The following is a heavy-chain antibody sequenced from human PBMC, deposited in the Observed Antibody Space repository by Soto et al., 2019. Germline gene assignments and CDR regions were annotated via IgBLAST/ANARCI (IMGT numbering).Heavy chain of an antibody. CDR2: IYYSGST. V-gene: IGHV4-31*03. Sequence: QVQLQESGPGLVKPSQTLSLTCTVSGGSISSGASYGAWTGQHPGKGLEWIGYIYYSGSTYYNPSLKSRVTISVDTSKNQFSLKLSSVTAADTAVYYCAIYDSSGSRGFQHWGQGTLVTVSS. D-gene: IGHD3-22*01. CDR1: GGSISSGASY. J-gene: IGHJ1*01. CDR3: AIYDSSGSRGFQH.